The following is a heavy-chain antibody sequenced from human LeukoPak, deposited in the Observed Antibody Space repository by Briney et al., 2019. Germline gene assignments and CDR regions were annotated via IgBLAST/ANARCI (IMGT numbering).Heavy chain of an antibody. V-gene: IGHV3-23*01. J-gene: IGHJ3*02. CDR3: AKEESDYYDSSGHGVANAFDI. D-gene: IGHD3-22*01. CDR1: RLTVVSYA. Sequence: CSACRLTVVSYAMIGVGQAPGKRMKWVSAISGSGGSTYYADSVKGRFTISRDNSKNTLYLQMNSLRAEDTAVYYCAKEESDYYDSSGHGVANAFDIWGQGTMVTVSS. CDR2: ISGSGGST.